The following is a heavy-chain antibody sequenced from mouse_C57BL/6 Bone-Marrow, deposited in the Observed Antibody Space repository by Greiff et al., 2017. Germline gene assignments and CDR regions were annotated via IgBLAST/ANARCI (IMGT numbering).Heavy chain of an antibody. CDR1: GYTFTDYY. CDR3: ARGIYYGYDGYFDV. Sequence: VQLQQSGPVLVKPGASVKMSCKASGYTFTDYYMNWVKQSHGKSLEWIGVINPYNGGTSYNQKFKGKATLTVDKSSSTAYMELNSLTSEDSAVYYCARGIYYGYDGYFDVWGTGTTVTVSS. D-gene: IGHD2-2*01. V-gene: IGHV1-19*01. J-gene: IGHJ1*03. CDR2: INPYNGGT.